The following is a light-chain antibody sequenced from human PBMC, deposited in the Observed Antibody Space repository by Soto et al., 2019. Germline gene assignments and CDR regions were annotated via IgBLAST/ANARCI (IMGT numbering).Light chain of an antibody. V-gene: IGLV4-69*01. CDR2: LNSDGSH. Sequence: QLVLTQSPSASASLGASVKLTCTLSSGHSNYAIAWHQQQSEKGPRYLMKLNSDGSHSKGDGIPDRFSGSSSGAARYLTLSRLQSEDEADYYCQTSGSGIVVFGGGTKVTVL. CDR1: SGHSNYA. J-gene: IGLJ2*01. CDR3: QTSGSGIVV.